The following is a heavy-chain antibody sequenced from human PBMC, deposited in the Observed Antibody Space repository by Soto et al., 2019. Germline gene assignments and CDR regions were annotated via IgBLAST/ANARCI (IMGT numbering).Heavy chain of an antibody. J-gene: IGHJ5*02. CDR2: IYYSGST. CDR1: GGSISSGGYY. Sequence: SETLSLTCTVSGGSISSGGYYWSWIRQHPGKGLEWIGYIYYSGSTYYNPSLKSRVTISVDTSKNQFSLKLSSVTAADTAVYYCARVLTFGGVIVNWFDPWGQGTLVTVSS. D-gene: IGHD3-16*02. V-gene: IGHV4-31*03. CDR3: ARVLTFGGVIVNWFDP.